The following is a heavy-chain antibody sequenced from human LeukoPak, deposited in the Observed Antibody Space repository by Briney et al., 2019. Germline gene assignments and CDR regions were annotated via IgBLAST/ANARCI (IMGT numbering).Heavy chain of an antibody. CDR2: IYYSGST. D-gene: IGHD2-2*03. J-gene: IGHJ5*02. Sequence: SETLSFTCTVSGGSISSYYWSWIRQPPGKGLEWIGYIYYSGSTYYNPSLKSRVTISVDTSKNQFSLKLSSVTAADTAVYYCARHLDIVVVPAAHLGWFDPWGQGTLVTVSS. V-gene: IGHV4-59*06. CDR1: GGSISSYY. CDR3: ARHLDIVVVPAAHLGWFDP.